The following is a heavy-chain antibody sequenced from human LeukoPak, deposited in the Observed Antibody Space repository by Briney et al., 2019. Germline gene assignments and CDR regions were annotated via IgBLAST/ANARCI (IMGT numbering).Heavy chain of an antibody. V-gene: IGHV1-2*02. CDR3: ARGGDGYSYGTFDY. CDR2: INPNSGGT. D-gene: IGHD5-18*01. CDR1: GYTFTGYY. Sequence: ASGKVSCRASGYTFTGYYMHWVRQAPGQGFEWMGWINPNSGGTNYAQKFQGRVTMTRDPSISTAYMELSRLRSDDTAVYYCARGGDGYSYGTFDYWGQGTLVTVSS. J-gene: IGHJ4*02.